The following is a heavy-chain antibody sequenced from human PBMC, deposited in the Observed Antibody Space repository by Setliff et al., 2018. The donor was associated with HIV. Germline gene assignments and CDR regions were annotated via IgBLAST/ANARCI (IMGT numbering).Heavy chain of an antibody. J-gene: IGHJ5*02. Sequence: KPSETLSLTCAVYGTSLNTYYCTWIRYTPGRGLQWIGQIDHSGTTYHSPSLKNRVTVSADRTKNQFSLKLTSVTAADTAVYYCARHRGVRDPSGWYGISWLDPWGQGTLVTVS. CDR2: IDHSGTT. V-gene: IGHV4-34*01. D-gene: IGHD6-19*01. CDR3: ARHRGVRDPSGWYGISWLDP. CDR1: GTSLNTYY.